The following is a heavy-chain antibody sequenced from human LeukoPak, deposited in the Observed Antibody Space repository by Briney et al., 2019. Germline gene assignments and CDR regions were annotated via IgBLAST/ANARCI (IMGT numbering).Heavy chain of an antibody. CDR3: ARGSSGYYENWFDP. J-gene: IGHJ5*02. V-gene: IGHV1-8*03. CDR1: GYTFINYD. Sequence: ASVKVSCKASGYTFINYDINWVRQATGQGPEWMGWMNPNSGNTGYAQKFQGRVTITRNTSISTAYMELRSLRSEDTAVYYCARGSSGYYENWFDPWGQGTLVTVSS. D-gene: IGHD3-22*01. CDR2: MNPNSGNT.